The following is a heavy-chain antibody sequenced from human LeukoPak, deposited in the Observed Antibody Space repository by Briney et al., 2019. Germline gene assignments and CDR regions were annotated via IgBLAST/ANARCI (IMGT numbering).Heavy chain of an antibody. V-gene: IGHV3-30-3*01. CDR3: AREQREGSWYY. Sequence: GGSLRLSCAASGFTFSSYAMHWVRQAPGKGLEWVAVISYDGSNKYYADSVKGRFTISRDNSKNTLYLQMNSLRAEDTAVYYCAREQREGSWYYWGQGTLVTVSS. CDR1: GFTFSSYA. CDR2: ISYDGSNK. J-gene: IGHJ4*02. D-gene: IGHD6-13*01.